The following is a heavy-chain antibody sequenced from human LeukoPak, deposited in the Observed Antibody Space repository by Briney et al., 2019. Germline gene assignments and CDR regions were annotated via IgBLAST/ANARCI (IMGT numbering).Heavy chain of an antibody. CDR3: ATSYYGDYVPFDY. D-gene: IGHD4-17*01. J-gene: IGHJ4*02. CDR1: GGSFSGYY. CDR2: INHSGST. V-gene: IGHV4-34*01. Sequence: SETLSLTCAVYGGSFSGYYWSWIRQPPGKGLERIGEINHSGSTNYNPSLKSRVTISVDTSKNQFSLKLSSVTAADTAVYYCATSYYGDYVPFDYWGQGTLVTVSS.